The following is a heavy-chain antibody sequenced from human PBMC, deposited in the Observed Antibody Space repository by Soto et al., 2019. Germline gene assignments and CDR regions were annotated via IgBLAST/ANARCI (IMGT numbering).Heavy chain of an antibody. V-gene: IGHV3-30*18. CDR2: ISYDGSNK. CDR1: GFTFSSYG. CDR3: AKGGWFGELLNYYYGMDV. D-gene: IGHD3-10*01. Sequence: GGSLRLSCAASGFTFSSYGMHWVRQAPGKGLEWVAVISYDGSNKYYADSVKGRFTISRDNSKNTLYLQMNSLRAEDTAVYYCAKGGWFGELLNYYYGMDVWGQGTTVTVS. J-gene: IGHJ6*02.